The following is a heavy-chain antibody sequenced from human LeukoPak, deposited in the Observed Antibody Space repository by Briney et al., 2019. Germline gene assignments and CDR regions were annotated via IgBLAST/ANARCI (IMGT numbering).Heavy chain of an antibody. J-gene: IGHJ4*02. V-gene: IGHV3-21*01. Sequence: PGGTLRLSCAASGFTFSSYSMDWVRQAPGKGLEWVSSISSSSTYIYYADSVKGRFTISRDNAKNSLYLEMKSLRADDTAVYYCARDLGYSYGYAFGYWGQGTLVTVSS. CDR2: ISSSSTYI. D-gene: IGHD5-18*01. CDR1: GFTFSSYS. CDR3: ARDLGYSYGYAFGY.